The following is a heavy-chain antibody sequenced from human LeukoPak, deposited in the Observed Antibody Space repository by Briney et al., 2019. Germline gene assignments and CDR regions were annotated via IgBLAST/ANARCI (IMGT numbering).Heavy chain of an antibody. CDR3: ARDAGYCSSTSCSLAYFQH. CDR1: GGTFSGYY. V-gene: IGHV4-34*01. J-gene: IGHJ1*01. CDR2: INHSGSN. D-gene: IGHD2-2*01. Sequence: SETLSLTCAVYGGTFSGYYWSWIRQPPGKGLEWIGEINHSGSNNYNPSLKSRVTRSVDTSKNHFSLKLSSVTAADTAVYYCARDAGYCSSTSCSLAYFQHWGQGTLVTVSS.